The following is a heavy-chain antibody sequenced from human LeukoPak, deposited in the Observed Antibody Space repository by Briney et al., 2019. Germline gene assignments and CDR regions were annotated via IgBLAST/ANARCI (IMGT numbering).Heavy chain of an antibody. V-gene: IGHV3-48*02. D-gene: IGHD3-16*01. CDR3: AREPRYSDYAMDY. Sequence: GGSLRLSCAASGFTFSIYAMSWVRQAPGKGLEWVSYISSSSSSIFYADSVKGRFTISRDNAKNSLYLQMNSLRDEDTAVYYCAREPRYSDYAMDYWGQGTLVTVSS. CDR1: GFTFSIYA. CDR2: ISSSSSSI. J-gene: IGHJ4*02.